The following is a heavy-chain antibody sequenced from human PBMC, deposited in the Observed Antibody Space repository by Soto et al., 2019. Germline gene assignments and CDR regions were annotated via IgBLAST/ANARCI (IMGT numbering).Heavy chain of an antibody. D-gene: IGHD3-10*01. CDR2: INVYNGNT. CDR1: GYTFTNYG. V-gene: IGHV1-18*01. J-gene: IGHJ5*02. Sequence: QVQLVQSGGEVKKPGASVKVSCKASGYTFTNYGISWVRQAPGQGLEWMGWINVYNGNTKYAQKVQGIVTMTTGTSTSTAYMELRSLKSGDTAVYYCARGVGSGSYYNQYNWFDPWGQGTLVTVSS. CDR3: ARGVGSGSYYNQYNWFDP.